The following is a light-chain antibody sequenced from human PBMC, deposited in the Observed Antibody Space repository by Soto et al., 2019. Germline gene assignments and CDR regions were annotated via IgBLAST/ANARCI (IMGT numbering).Light chain of an antibody. J-gene: IGLJ2*01. Sequence: QLVLTQSPSASASLGASVKLTCTLSSGHSSYAIAWHQQQPEKGPRYLMKLNSDGSHSKGDGIPDRFSGSSSGAERYLTISSLQSEDEAAYYCQTWGTGLVFGGGTQLTVL. V-gene: IGLV4-69*01. CDR3: QTWGTGLV. CDR2: LNSDGSH. CDR1: SGHSSYA.